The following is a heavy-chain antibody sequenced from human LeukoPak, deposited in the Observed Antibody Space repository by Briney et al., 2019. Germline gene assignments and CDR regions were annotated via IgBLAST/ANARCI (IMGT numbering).Heavy chain of an antibody. D-gene: IGHD1-26*01. J-gene: IGHJ4*02. CDR3: ARAYSGSYYNIGPFDY. Sequence: ASVKVSCKASGYTFTGYYMHWVRQAPGQGLEWMGWINPNSGGTNYAQKFQGRVTMTRDTSISTAYMELSRLRSDDTAVYYCARAYSGSYYNIGPFDYWGQGTLVTVSS. CDR2: INPNSGGT. V-gene: IGHV1-2*02. CDR1: GYTFTGYY.